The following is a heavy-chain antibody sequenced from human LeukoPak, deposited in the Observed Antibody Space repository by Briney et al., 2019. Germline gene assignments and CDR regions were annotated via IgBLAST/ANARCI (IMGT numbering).Heavy chain of an antibody. J-gene: IGHJ3*02. CDR2: ISSSSSYT. V-gene: IGHV3-11*06. CDR3: ARDYSGRGWLPNAFDI. CDR1: GFTFSRYA. D-gene: IGHD5-24*01. Sequence: GGSLRLSCGASGFTFSRYAMRWIRQAPGKRLEWVSYISSSSSYTNYADSVKGRFTISRDNAKNSLYLQMNSLRAEDTAVYYCARDYSGRGWLPNAFDIWGQGTMVTVSS.